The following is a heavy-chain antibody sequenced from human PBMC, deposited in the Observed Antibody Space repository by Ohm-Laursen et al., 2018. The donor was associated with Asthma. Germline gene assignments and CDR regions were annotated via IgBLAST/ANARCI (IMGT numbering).Heavy chain of an antibody. D-gene: IGHD3-22*01. V-gene: IGHV3-30*03. Sequence: SLRLSCAASGFTFSSYSMNWVRQAPGKGLEWVAVISYDGSNKYYADSVKGRFAISRDNSKNTLYLQMNSLRAEDTAVYYCASNYYDSSGMFDPWGQGTLVTVSS. CDR3: ASNYYDSSGMFDP. J-gene: IGHJ5*02. CDR2: ISYDGSNK. CDR1: GFTFSSYS.